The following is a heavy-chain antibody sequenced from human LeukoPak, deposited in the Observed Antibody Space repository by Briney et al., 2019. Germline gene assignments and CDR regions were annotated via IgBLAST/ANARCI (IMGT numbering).Heavy chain of an antibody. CDR3: AKDPSSSWFGDYFDY. CDR1: GFTFSNSD. V-gene: IGHV3-35*01. CDR2: VSWNGSRT. D-gene: IGHD6-13*01. J-gene: IGHJ4*02. Sequence: QTGGSLRLSCAASGFTFSNSDMNWVHQAPGKRLEWVSGVSWNGSRTHYADSVKGRFIISRDNSRNTLYLQMNSLRAEDTAVYYCAKDPSSSWFGDYFDYWGQGTLVTVSS.